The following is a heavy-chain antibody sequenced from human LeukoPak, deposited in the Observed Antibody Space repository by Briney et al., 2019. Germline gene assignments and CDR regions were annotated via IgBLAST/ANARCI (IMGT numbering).Heavy chain of an antibody. D-gene: IGHD2-15*01. CDR1: GFTFSSYS. Sequence: GGSLRLSCAASGFTFSSYSMNWVRQAPGKGLEWVSAISGSDDGTYYADSVKGRFTISRDNSRNTLYLQMNTLRAEDTAVYFCAKSPVSSCRGSFCYPFDYWGQGNLVTVSS. CDR3: AKSPVSSCRGSFCYPFDY. CDR2: ISGSDDGT. V-gene: IGHV3-23*01. J-gene: IGHJ4*02.